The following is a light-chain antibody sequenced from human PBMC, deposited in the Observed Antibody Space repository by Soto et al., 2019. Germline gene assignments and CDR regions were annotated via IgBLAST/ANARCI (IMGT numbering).Light chain of an antibody. V-gene: IGKV3-20*01. CDR1: QSVSSSD. J-gene: IGKJ2*01. CDR2: GAS. Sequence: IVLTQSPGTLSLSPGDRATLSCRASQSVSSSDLAWYQQKPGQAPRLLIYGASTRATGIPDRFSGSGSGTDVTLTIIRLEPADFAVYYCQQYGGSTLYTFGQGTKLEIK. CDR3: QQYGGSTLYT.